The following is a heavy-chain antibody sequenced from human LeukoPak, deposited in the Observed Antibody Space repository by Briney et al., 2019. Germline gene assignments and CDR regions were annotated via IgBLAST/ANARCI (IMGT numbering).Heavy chain of an antibody. D-gene: IGHD3-10*01. Sequence: GGSLRLSCAASGFTFSTYSINWVRQAPGKGLEWVSSITSDSSSIYYADSVKGRFTISRDNAKNSLYLQMNSLGAEDTAVYYCARARYYYGLGSRTNFFDYWGQGTLVTVSS. CDR2: ITSDSSSI. V-gene: IGHV3-21*01. CDR1: GFTFSTYS. CDR3: ARARYYYGLGSRTNFFDY. J-gene: IGHJ4*02.